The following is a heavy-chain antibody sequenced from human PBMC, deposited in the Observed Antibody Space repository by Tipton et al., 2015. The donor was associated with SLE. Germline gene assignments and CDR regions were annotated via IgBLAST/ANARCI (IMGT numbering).Heavy chain of an antibody. CDR3: TREDRVLGGTMDDFYHYMDV. D-gene: IGHD1-26*01. Sequence: VQLVQSGGGLVKPGGSLRPSCAASGFTFSFYTMEWVRQAPGKGLEWVSSISGSSNYVNYADSVKGRFTISRDNAQNSLFLQMNSLRVEDTAVYYCTREDRVLGGTMDDFYHYMDVWGIGTTVTVSS. CDR2: ISGSSNYV. V-gene: IGHV3-21*06. J-gene: IGHJ6*03. CDR1: GFTFSFYT.